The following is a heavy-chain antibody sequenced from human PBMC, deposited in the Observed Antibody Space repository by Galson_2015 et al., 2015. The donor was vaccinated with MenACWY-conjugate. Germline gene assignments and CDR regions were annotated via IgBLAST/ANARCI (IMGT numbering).Heavy chain of an antibody. CDR2: IKKDGSEK. J-gene: IGHJ6*02. Sequence: SLRLSGAVSGFTFRNYWMTWVRQAPGKGLEWVASIKKDGSEKYYVDSVKGRFTISRDNTKNSMYREMNSLRAEDTAVYYCARGHYGMDVWGQGTTVTASS. CDR1: GFTFRNYW. V-gene: IGHV3-7*03. CDR3: ARGHYGMDV.